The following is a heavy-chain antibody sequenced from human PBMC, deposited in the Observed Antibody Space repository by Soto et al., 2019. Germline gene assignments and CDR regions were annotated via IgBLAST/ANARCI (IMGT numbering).Heavy chain of an antibody. CDR3: ARDWDYYGSGSYSPSDP. CDR2: ISHDGSNK. D-gene: IGHD3-10*01. CDR1: GFTFSSYA. Sequence: SLRLSCAASGFTFSSYAMHWVRQAPGKGLEWVAVISHDGSNKYYADSVKGRFTISRDNSKDTLYLQMNSLRAEDTAVYYCARDWDYYGSGSYSPSDPWGQGTLVTSPQ. V-gene: IGHV3-30-3*01. J-gene: IGHJ5*02.